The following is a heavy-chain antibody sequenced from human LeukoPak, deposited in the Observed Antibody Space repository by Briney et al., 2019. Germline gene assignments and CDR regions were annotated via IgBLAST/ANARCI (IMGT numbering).Heavy chain of an antibody. D-gene: IGHD5-24*01. Sequence: ASVKVSCKASGYSFTSYGVSWLRQAPGQGLEWMAWISGYNGNTNYAQEYQGRLTLTADTSTSTAYMELRSLRSDDTAVYYCASGREGYNPSDYWGQGTLVTVSS. V-gene: IGHV1-18*01. CDR2: ISGYNGNT. CDR3: ASGREGYNPSDY. CDR1: GYSFTSYG. J-gene: IGHJ4*02.